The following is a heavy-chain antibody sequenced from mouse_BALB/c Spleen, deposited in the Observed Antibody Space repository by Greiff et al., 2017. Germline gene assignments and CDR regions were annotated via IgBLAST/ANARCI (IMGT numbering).Heavy chain of an antibody. CDR2: IDPENGDT. CDR1: GFNIKDYY. Sequence: VQLQQSGAELVRSGASVKLSCTASGFNIKDYYMHWVKQRPEQGLEWIGWIDPENGDTEYAPKFQGKATMTADTSSNTAYLQLSSLTSEDTAVYYCRGYGNYSWFAYWGQGTLVTVSA. J-gene: IGHJ3*01. CDR3: RGYGNYSWFAY. D-gene: IGHD2-1*01. V-gene: IGHV14-4*02.